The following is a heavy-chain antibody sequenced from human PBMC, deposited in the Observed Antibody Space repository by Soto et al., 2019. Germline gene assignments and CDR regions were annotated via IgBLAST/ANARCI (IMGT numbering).Heavy chain of an antibody. CDR1: GDAISSYY. D-gene: IGHD3-22*01. CDR2: IYHNGRT. CDR3: ARHRPEYSRYSAFDY. V-gene: IGHV4-59*08. Sequence: PSETLSLTCNVSGDAISSYYWSWIRQSPGKGLEWIAYIYHNGRTNFNPSLKSRVTISVDTAKNQVSLKLTSVSVADTAVYFCARHRPEYSRYSAFDYWGQGTLVTVS. J-gene: IGHJ4*02.